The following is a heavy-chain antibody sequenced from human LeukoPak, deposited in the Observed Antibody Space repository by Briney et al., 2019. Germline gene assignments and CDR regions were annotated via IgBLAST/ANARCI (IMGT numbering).Heavy chain of an antibody. CDR3: AAQPGIAVARDY. V-gene: IGHV3-23*01. CDR2: ISGSGGST. Sequence: PGGSLRLSCAASGFTFSSYAMSWVRQAPGKGLGWVSAISGSGGSTYYADSVKGRFTISRDNSKNTLYLQMNSLRAEDTAVYYCAAQPGIAVARDYWGQGTLVTVSS. J-gene: IGHJ4*02. D-gene: IGHD6-19*01. CDR1: GFTFSSYA.